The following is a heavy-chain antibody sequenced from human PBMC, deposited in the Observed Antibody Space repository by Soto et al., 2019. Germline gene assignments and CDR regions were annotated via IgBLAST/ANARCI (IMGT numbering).Heavy chain of an antibody. Sequence: EVQLLESGGGLVQPGGSLRLSCAASGFTFSSYAMSWVRQAPGKGLEWVSAISGSGGSTYYAGSVKGRFTISRDNSKNTLYLQMNSLRAEDTAVYYCAKVITFGGVIVPDAFDIWGQGTMVTVSS. V-gene: IGHV3-23*01. J-gene: IGHJ3*02. D-gene: IGHD3-16*02. CDR1: GFTFSSYA. CDR3: AKVITFGGVIVPDAFDI. CDR2: ISGSGGST.